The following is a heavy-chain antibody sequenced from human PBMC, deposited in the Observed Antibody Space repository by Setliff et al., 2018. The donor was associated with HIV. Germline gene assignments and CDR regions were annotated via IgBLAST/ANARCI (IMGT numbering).Heavy chain of an antibody. D-gene: IGHD6-19*01. J-gene: IGHJ6*03. CDR2: IYYSGST. Sequence: SETLSLTCTVSGGSIRSHYWSWIRQSPGKGLEWIGYIYYSGSTNYNPSLKSRVTISVDTSKNQFSLKLSSVTAADTAVYYCARHKARRVAVAGNPYYYYYMDVWGKGTTVTVSS. V-gene: IGHV4-59*08. CDR1: GGSIRSHY. CDR3: ARHKARRVAVAGNPYYYYYMDV.